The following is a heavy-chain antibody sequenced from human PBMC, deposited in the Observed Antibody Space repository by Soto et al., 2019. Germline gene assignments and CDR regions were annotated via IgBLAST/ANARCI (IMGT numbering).Heavy chain of an antibody. CDR2: IIPILGIA. CDR3: ARARGRTTGYYYMDV. V-gene: IGHV1-69*02. Sequence: ASVKVSCKASGGTFSSYTISWVRQAPGQGLEWMGRIIPILGIANYAQKFQGRVTITADKSTSTAYMELSSLRSEDTAVYYCARARGRTTGYYYMDVWGKGTTVTVSS. CDR1: GGTFSSYT. D-gene: IGHD2-8*02. J-gene: IGHJ6*03.